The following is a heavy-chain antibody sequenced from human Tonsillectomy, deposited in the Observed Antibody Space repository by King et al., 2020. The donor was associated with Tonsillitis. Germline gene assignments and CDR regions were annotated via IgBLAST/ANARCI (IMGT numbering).Heavy chain of an antibody. V-gene: IGHV3-49*03. D-gene: IGHD6-19*01. Sequence: VQLVESGGGLVQPGRSLILSCRASGFTFGDFGISWFRQAPGKGLEGVCFIRSKGYGGTTEYAASVKGRFTISRDVSKSIAYLQMNSLKTEDTAVYFCTRDSEAVAGITLDYWGQGTLVTVSS. CDR1: GFTFGDFG. CDR3: TRDSEAVAGITLDY. J-gene: IGHJ4*02. CDR2: IRSKGYGGTT.